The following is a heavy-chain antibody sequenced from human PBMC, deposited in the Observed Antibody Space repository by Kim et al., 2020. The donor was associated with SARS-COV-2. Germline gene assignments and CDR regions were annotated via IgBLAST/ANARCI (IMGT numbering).Heavy chain of an antibody. CDR2: IHSSGTT. Sequence: SETLSLTCTVSGGSISTYYWSWIRQADGKGLEWIGRIHSSGTTKYSASLKSRITVSLDTSKNQISLKLDSVTAADTAVYYCARDRRGRDYLGMDVWGQGTTVIVSS. D-gene: IGHD1-26*01. J-gene: IGHJ6*02. V-gene: IGHV4-4*07. CDR3: ARDRRGRDYLGMDV. CDR1: GGSISTYY.